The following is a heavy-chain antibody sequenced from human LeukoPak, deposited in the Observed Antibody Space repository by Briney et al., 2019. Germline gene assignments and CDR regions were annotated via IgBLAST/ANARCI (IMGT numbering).Heavy chain of an antibody. V-gene: IGHV3-74*01. CDR1: GFTFSNYW. D-gene: IGHD3/OR15-3a*01. CDR2: IDADGSAT. Sequence: PGGSLRLSCAASGFTFSNYWMHWVRQAPGKGPVWVSRIDADGSATNYADSVKGRFTISRDNAKNTLYLQMNSLRAEDTAVYYCARGTVFGLVIPPHMDVWGKGTTVTVSS. J-gene: IGHJ6*04. CDR3: ARGTVFGLVIPPHMDV.